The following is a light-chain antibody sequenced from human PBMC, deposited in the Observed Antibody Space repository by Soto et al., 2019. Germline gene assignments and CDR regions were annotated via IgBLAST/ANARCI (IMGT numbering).Light chain of an antibody. CDR1: QSISSW. CDR3: HQDSSYPYT. CDR2: DDS. Sequence: DIEMTQSPSTLYSSVGDRVTITCRASQSISSWLAWYQQKPGQAPKLLIYDDSSLDSGVPSRFSGSGSGTEVTLTISSLEPDDFATYYCHQDSSYPYTFGQGTKLEIK. J-gene: IGKJ2*01. V-gene: IGKV1-5*01.